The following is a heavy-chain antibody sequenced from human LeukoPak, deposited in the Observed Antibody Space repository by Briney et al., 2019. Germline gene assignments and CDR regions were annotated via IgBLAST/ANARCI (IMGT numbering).Heavy chain of an antibody. CDR3: AKGRAQRFLPFDP. CDR1: GFTFSDYW. V-gene: IGHV3-74*01. J-gene: IGHJ5*02. D-gene: IGHD3-3*01. CDR2: INADEDRA. Sequence: GGSLRLSCAASGFTFSDYWMHWVRQAPGKGLVWVSHINADEDRAAYADSVKGRFTISRDNSKNTLYLQMNSLRAEDTAVYYCAKGRAQRFLPFDPWGQGTLVTVSS.